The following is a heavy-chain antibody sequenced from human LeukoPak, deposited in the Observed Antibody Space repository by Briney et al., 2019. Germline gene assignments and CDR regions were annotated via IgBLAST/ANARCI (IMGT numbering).Heavy chain of an antibody. Sequence: SETLSLTCAVYGXSFSGYYGSWIRQPPGKGLEWIGEINHSGSNNYNPSLKSRVTISVDTSKNQFSLKLSPVTAADTAVYYCARERKGYRPPDSSGQYYFDYWGQGTLVTVSS. V-gene: IGHV4-34*01. D-gene: IGHD3-22*01. CDR3: ARERKGYRPPDSSGQYYFDY. J-gene: IGHJ4*02. CDR1: GXSFSGYY. CDR2: INHSGSN.